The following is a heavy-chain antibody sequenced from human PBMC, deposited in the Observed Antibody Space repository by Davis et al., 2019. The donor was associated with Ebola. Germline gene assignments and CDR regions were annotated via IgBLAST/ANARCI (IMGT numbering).Heavy chain of an antibody. Sequence: PGGSLRLSCAASGFTFSSYGMHWVRQAPGKGLEWVAVIWYDGSNKYYADSVKGRFTISRDNSKNTLYLQMNSLRAEDTAVYYCARVGRYSSSSGDYWGQGTLVTVSS. J-gene: IGHJ4*02. CDR3: ARVGRYSSSSGDY. V-gene: IGHV3-33*01. CDR2: IWYDGSNK. D-gene: IGHD6-6*01. CDR1: GFTFSSYG.